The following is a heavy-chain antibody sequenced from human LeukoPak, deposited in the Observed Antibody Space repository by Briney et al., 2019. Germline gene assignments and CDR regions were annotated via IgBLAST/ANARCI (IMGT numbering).Heavy chain of an antibody. J-gene: IGHJ4*02. V-gene: IGHV1-24*01. Sequence: ASVKVSCKVSGYTLTELSMHWVRQAPGKGLEGMGGFDPEDGETIYAQKFQGRVTMTEDTSTDTAYMELSSLRSEDTAVYYCATSSGVRSPPVGWGQGTLVTVSS. D-gene: IGHD3-10*01. CDR3: ATSSGVRSPPVG. CDR2: FDPEDGET. CDR1: GYTLTELS.